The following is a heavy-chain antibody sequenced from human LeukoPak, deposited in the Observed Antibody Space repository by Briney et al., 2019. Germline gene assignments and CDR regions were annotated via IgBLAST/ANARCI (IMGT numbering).Heavy chain of an antibody. CDR1: GYTLTELS. J-gene: IGHJ6*02. CDR2: FDPEDGET. Sequence: ASVKVSCKVSGYTLTELSVHWVRQAPGKGLEWMGGFDPEDGETIYAQKFQGRVTMTEDTSTDTAYMELSSLRSEDTAGYYCATDIRSRYRNGMDVWGQGTTVTVSS. V-gene: IGHV1-24*01. CDR3: ATDIRSRYRNGMDV. D-gene: IGHD3-22*01.